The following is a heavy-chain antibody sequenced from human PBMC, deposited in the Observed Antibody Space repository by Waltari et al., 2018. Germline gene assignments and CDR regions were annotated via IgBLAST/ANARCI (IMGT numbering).Heavy chain of an antibody. V-gene: IGHV3-7*01. Sequence: EVQLVESGGGLVQPGGSLSPPCASSGFPFNVYWMSWVRQAPGKGLEFVANINQDGSEKSYVDSVKGRFTISRDNAKNSMSLQMSSLRAEDAAVYYCARDPGFSEFDLWGQGTLVSISA. CDR1: GFPFNVYW. CDR2: INQDGSEK. J-gene: IGHJ3*01. CDR3: ARDPGFSEFDL.